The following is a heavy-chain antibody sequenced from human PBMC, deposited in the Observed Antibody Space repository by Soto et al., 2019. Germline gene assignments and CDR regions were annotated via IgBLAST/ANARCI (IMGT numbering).Heavy chain of an antibody. CDR2: IRDKVNKYAP. Sequence: EVQLVESRGGLVQPGGSLKLSCAASGFTFSGSAIHWVRQASGKGLEWVGRIRDKVNKYAPAYDASVTGRFTISRDDSKNMAYLQMNSLKTDDTAVYYCGYDLWSGYYSVGQNSGMDVWGQGTTVTVSS. CDR3: GYDLWSGYYSVGQNSGMDV. CDR1: GFTFSGSA. J-gene: IGHJ6*02. V-gene: IGHV3-73*02. D-gene: IGHD3-3*01.